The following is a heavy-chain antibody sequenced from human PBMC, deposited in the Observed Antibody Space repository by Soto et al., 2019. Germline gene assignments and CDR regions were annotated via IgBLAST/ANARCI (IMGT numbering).Heavy chain of an antibody. J-gene: IGHJ5*02. V-gene: IGHV4-39*01. Sequence: EALSLTCTASGGSITSSSHFWGWVRQPPGKGLEWIGTIYFTGNTYYTPSLKSRLTMSIDTSKNEFSLRLNSVTAADTAVYYCAGQTFTIAAASYGRSNWFEPWGPGTLVTVSS. CDR3: AGQTFTIAAASYGRSNWFEP. CDR2: IYFTGNT. D-gene: IGHD6-25*01. CDR1: GGSITSSSHF.